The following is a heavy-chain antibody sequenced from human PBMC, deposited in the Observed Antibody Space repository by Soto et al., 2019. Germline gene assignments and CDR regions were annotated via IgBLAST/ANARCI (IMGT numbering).Heavy chain of an antibody. CDR2: INPSGGST. CDR1: GYTFTSYY. Sequence: ASVNVSCKASGYTFTSYYMHWVRQAPGQGLEWMGIINPSGGSTSYAQKFQGRVTMTRDTSTSTVYMELSSLRAEDTAVYYCAKDGLRFLEWLSYFDYWGQGTLVTVSS. D-gene: IGHD3-3*01. J-gene: IGHJ4*02. CDR3: AKDGLRFLEWLSYFDY. V-gene: IGHV1-46*01.